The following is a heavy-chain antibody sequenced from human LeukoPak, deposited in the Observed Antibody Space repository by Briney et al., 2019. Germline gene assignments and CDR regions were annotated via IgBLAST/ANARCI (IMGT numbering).Heavy chain of an antibody. Sequence: GASVKVSCKASGYTFTSYDISWVRQAPGQGLEWMGWISAYNGNTNYAQKLQGRVTMTTDTSTSTAYMELRSLRSDDTAVYYCATYYYDSSGYYPFSGMDVWGQGTTVTVSS. V-gene: IGHV1-18*01. CDR2: ISAYNGNT. CDR1: GYTFTSYD. CDR3: ATYYYDSSGYYPFSGMDV. J-gene: IGHJ6*02. D-gene: IGHD3-22*01.